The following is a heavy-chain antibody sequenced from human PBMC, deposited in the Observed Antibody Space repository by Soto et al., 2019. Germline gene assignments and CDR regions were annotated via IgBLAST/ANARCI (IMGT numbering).Heavy chain of an antibody. Sequence: EVQLVEAGGGLVQPGESLKLSCAVSGFTVSGSAMHWVRQASGKGLEWVGRIRSKANNYATAYGASVKGRFTISRDDSKNTAYLPMNSLKSEDTAVYYCTRGYGDYVRDYWGQGTLVTVSS. CDR1: GFTVSGSA. V-gene: IGHV3-73*01. D-gene: IGHD4-17*01. CDR3: TRGYGDYVRDY. CDR2: IRSKANNYAT. J-gene: IGHJ4*02.